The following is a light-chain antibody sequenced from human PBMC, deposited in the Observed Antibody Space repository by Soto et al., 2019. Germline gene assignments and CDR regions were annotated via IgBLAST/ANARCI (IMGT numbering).Light chain of an antibody. CDR1: SSNIGSNT. Sequence: QSALTQPPSASGTPGQRVTISCSGSSSNIGSNTVNWYQQLPGTAPKLLIYSNNQRPSGVPDRFSGSKSGTSASLAISGLQSEDEADYYCAEWDDSLKDYVFGTGTKVTVL. J-gene: IGLJ1*01. CDR2: SNN. CDR3: AEWDDSLKDYV. V-gene: IGLV1-44*01.